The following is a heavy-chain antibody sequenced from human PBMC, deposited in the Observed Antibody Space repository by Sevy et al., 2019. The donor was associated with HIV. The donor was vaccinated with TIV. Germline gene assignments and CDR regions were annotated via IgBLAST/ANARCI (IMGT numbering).Heavy chain of an antibody. V-gene: IGHV3-74*01. CDR1: GFTFGRYW. D-gene: IGHD6-19*01. Sequence: GSLRLSCAASGFTFGRYWMHWVRQVPGKGLVWVSRINSSGSSTSYADSVKGRFTISRDNAKNTLYLQMNSLRADDTAVYYCGREGSSGWPDYWGQGTLVTVSS. CDR2: INSSGSST. J-gene: IGHJ4*02. CDR3: GREGSSGWPDY.